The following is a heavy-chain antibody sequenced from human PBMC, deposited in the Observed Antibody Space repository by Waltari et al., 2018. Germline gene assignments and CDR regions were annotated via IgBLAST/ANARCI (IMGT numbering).Heavy chain of an antibody. CDR3: AREMTTVTSWFDP. J-gene: IGHJ5*02. V-gene: IGHV4-38-2*02. Sequence: QVQLQESGPGLVKPSETLSLTCAVSGYSISSGYSWGWIRQPPGKGLEWIGTIYHSGSTFYNPSLKSLVTISVDTSKNQFSLKLSSVTAADTAVYYCAREMTTVTSWFDPWGQGTLVTVSS. D-gene: IGHD4-17*01. CDR2: IYHSGST. CDR1: GYSISSGYS.